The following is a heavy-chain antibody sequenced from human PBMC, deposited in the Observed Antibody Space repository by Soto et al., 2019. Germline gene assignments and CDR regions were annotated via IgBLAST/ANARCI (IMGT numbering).Heavy chain of an antibody. J-gene: IGHJ5*02. V-gene: IGHV1-69*01. CDR1: GDNFDTYT. CDR3: ERERASGSHDH. Sequence: QVLLVQAGAEVRKPGSSLKVSCQTSGDNFDTYTINWVRQSPGQGREWMGGIMPIFAKANYAQKFHGRVTFTADESTSNASMEIFDLTLEDTAVYYCERERASGSHDHWGQGTLVTVS. D-gene: IGHD3-10*01. CDR2: IMPIFAKA.